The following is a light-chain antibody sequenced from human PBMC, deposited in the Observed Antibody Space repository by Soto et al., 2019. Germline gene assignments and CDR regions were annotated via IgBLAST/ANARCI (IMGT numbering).Light chain of an antibody. CDR3: SSYTNINTRACV. V-gene: IGLV2-14*02. Sequence: QSALTQPASVSGSPGQSITISCTGTSSDFGNYNRVSWYQQHPGKAPKLIIYEVTDRPSGVSNRFSGSKSGNTASLTISGLQAEDEAEYYCSSYTNINTRACVFGTGTKLTVL. CDR1: SSDFGNYNR. J-gene: IGLJ1*01. CDR2: EVT.